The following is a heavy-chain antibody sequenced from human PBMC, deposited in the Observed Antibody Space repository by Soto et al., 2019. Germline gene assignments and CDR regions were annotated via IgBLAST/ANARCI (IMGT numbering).Heavy chain of an antibody. Sequence: GGSLRLSCAASGFTFSSYDMHWVRQATGKGLEWVSAIGTAGDTYYPGSVKGRFTISRENAKNSFYLQMNSLRAGDTAVYYCARGPGLDYGDQPHYYYYYMDVWGKGTTVTVSS. J-gene: IGHJ6*03. CDR2: IGTAGDT. CDR1: GFTFSSYD. CDR3: ARGPGLDYGDQPHYYYYYMDV. V-gene: IGHV3-13*01. D-gene: IGHD4-17*01.